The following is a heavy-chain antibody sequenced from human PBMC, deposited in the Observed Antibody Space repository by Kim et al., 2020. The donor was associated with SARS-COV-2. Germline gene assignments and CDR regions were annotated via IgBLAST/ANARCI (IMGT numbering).Heavy chain of an antibody. D-gene: IGHD6-6*01. CDR3: AADPNGSSSSIEGYWYFDL. J-gene: IGHJ2*01. CDR2: IVVGSGNT. V-gene: IGHV1-58*02. Sequence: SVKVSCKASGFTFTSSAMQWVRQARGQRLEWIGWIVVGSGNTNYAQKFQERVTITRDMSTSTAYMELSSLRSEDTAVYYCAADPNGSSSSIEGYWYFDLWGRGTLVTVSS. CDR1: GFTFTSSA.